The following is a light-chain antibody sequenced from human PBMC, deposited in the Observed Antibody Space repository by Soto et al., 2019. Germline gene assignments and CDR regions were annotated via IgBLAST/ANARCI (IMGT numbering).Light chain of an antibody. CDR2: DAS. CDR3: QQRSNWPRT. V-gene: IGKV3-11*01. Sequence: DIVMTQSPATLSVSPGERATLSCRASQSVSSNLAWYQQKPGQAPRLLIYDASNRATGIPARFSGSGSGTDFTLTISSLEPEDFAVYYCQQRSNWPRTFGQGTKVDI. J-gene: IGKJ1*01. CDR1: QSVSSN.